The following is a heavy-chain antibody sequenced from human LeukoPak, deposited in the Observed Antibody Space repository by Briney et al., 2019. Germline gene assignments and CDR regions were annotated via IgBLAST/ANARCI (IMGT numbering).Heavy chain of an antibody. CDR3: ARDYYDSSGYYYGY. D-gene: IGHD3-22*01. Sequence: GASVKVSCKASGYTFTSYGISWVRRAPGQGLEWMGWISAYNGNTNYAQKLQGRVTMTTDTSTSTAYMELRSLRSDDTAVYYCARDYYDSSGYYYGYWGQGTLVTVSS. V-gene: IGHV1-18*01. CDR1: GYTFTSYG. J-gene: IGHJ4*02. CDR2: ISAYNGNT.